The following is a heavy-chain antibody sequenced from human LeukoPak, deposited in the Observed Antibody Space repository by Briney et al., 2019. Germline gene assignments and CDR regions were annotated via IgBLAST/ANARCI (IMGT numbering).Heavy chain of an antibody. D-gene: IGHD5-18*01. Sequence: GASVKVSCKASGYTFTGYYMHWVRQASGQGLEWMGWINPNSGGTNYAQKFQGRVTVTRDTSISTAYMELSRLRSDDTAVYYCARVRVYSYGFDYGGQGTLVTVSS. J-gene: IGHJ4*02. CDR1: GYTFTGYY. V-gene: IGHV1-2*02. CDR2: INPNSGGT. CDR3: ARVRVYSYGFDY.